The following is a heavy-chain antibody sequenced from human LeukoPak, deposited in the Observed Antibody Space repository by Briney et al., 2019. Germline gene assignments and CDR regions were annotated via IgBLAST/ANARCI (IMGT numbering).Heavy chain of an antibody. J-gene: IGHJ4*02. CDR2: ISYDGSNK. V-gene: IGHV3-30-3*01. CDR3: AAATRITGTTGGDY. Sequence: GGSLRLSCAASGFTFSSYAIHWVRQAPGKGLEWVAVISYDGSNKYYADSVKGRFTISRDNSKNTLYLQMNSLRAEDTAVYYCAAATRITGTTGGDYWGQGTLVTVSS. D-gene: IGHD1-20*01. CDR1: GFTFSSYA.